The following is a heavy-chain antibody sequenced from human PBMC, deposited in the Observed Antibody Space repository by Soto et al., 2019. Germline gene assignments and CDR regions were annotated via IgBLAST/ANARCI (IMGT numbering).Heavy chain of an antibody. Sequence: LRLSCAASGFTFNNYWMSWVRQTPVKGLEWVANIKQDGSEKYYVDPVKGRFTISRDNAENSLFLQMDSLRAEDTAVYYCARLSTAVANGDYWGQGMLVTVSS. V-gene: IGHV3-7*03. J-gene: IGHJ4*02. CDR2: IKQDGSEK. D-gene: IGHD2-8*01. CDR3: ARLSTAVANGDY. CDR1: GFTFNNYW.